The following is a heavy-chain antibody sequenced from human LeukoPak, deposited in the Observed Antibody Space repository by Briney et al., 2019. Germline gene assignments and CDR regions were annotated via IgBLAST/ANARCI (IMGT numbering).Heavy chain of an antibody. CDR1: GYTFTDYY. CDR3: ARGAPYEDGYNTRDAFDI. V-gene: IGHV1-2*02. J-gene: IGHJ3*02. CDR2: INPNSGGT. Sequence: GASVKVSCKASGYTFTDYYIHWVRQAPGQGLEWMGWINPNSGGTNYAQKFQGRVTMTRDTSISTAYMELSRLRSDDTAVYYCARGAPYEDGYNTRDAFDIWGQGTMVTVSS. D-gene: IGHD5-24*01.